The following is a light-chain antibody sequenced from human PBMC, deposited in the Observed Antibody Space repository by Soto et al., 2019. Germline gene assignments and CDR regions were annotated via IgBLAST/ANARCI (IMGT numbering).Light chain of an antibody. J-gene: IGKJ1*01. CDR3: QHYNSYSEA. CDR2: TAS. V-gene: IGKV1-9*01. CDR1: QGITNY. Sequence: DVQLTQSPSFLSASVGDRVTITCRASQGITNYLAWYQQKPGKAPKPLIYTASTLQSGVPSRFSGSGAGAEFTLTITGLQPEDFATYYCQHYNSYSEAFGQGTKVDIK.